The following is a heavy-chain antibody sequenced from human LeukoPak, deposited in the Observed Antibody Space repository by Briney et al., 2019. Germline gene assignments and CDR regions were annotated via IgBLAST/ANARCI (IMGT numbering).Heavy chain of an antibody. CDR2: ISSSSSYI. CDR1: GFTFSSYS. CDR3: ARDLRTQRAYCGGDCYSERTFDY. V-gene: IGHV3-21*01. D-gene: IGHD2-21*01. J-gene: IGHJ4*02. Sequence: GGSLRLSCAASGFTFSSYSMNWVRQAPGKGLEWVTSISSSSSYIYYADSVKGRFTISRDNAKNSLYLQMNSLRAEDTAVYYCARDLRTQRAYCGGDCYSERTFDYWGQGTLVTVSS.